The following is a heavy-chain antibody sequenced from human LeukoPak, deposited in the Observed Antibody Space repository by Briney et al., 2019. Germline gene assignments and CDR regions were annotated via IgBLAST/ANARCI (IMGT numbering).Heavy chain of an antibody. CDR2: INHSGST. D-gene: IGHD1-26*01. J-gene: IGHJ4*02. CDR1: GGSFSGYY. V-gene: IGHV4-34*01. Sequence: SETLSLTCAVHGGSFSGYYWSWIRQPPGKGLEWIGEINHSGSTNYNPSLKSRVTISVDTSKNQFSLKLSSVTAADAAVYYCARSPPLAEPPYDYWGQGTLVTVSS. CDR3: ARSPPLAEPPYDY.